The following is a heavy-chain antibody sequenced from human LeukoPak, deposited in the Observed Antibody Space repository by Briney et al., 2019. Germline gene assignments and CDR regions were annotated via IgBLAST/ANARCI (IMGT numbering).Heavy chain of an antibody. CDR1: GYTLATFG. CDR3: ARAPREGPFDY. D-gene: IGHD5-24*01. J-gene: IGHJ4*02. V-gene: IGHV1-18*01. CDR2: ISVYNGDT. Sequence: ASVKVSCKASGYTLATFGISWLRQAPGQGLEWLGWISVYNGDTHFAQRFQGRVTMTTDTSTSTVYMDLRSLTSDDTAVYYCARAPREGPFDYWGQGSLLTVSS.